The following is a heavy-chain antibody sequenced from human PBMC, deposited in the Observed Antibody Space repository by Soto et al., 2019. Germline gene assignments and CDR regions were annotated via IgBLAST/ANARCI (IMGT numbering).Heavy chain of an antibody. CDR3: ARLNGYCVGTSCHGYYGMDV. V-gene: IGHV4-39*01. CDR2: IYSAEST. Sequence: PSETLSSTCTVSGCSVSGSSYFCGWIRQFPGKGLEWIATIYSAESTYYHPSLLSRVTISVDTSMNEFSLRLSSVTAADTAVYYFARLNGYCVGTSCHGYYGMDVWGQGTTVT. CDR1: GCSVSGSSYF. D-gene: IGHD2-21*01. J-gene: IGHJ6*02.